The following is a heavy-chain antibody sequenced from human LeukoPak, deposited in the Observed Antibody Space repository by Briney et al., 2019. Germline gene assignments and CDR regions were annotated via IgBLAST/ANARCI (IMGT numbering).Heavy chain of an antibody. V-gene: IGHV4-4*02. CDR1: GGSISSSNW. D-gene: IGHD2-2*02. Sequence: SGTLSLTCAVSGGSISSSNWWSWVRRPPGKGLEWIGEIYHSGSTNYNPSLKSRVTISVDKSKNQFSLKLSSVTAADTAVYYCAREGYQLLYLRAFDIWGQGTMVTVSS. CDR2: IYHSGST. J-gene: IGHJ3*02. CDR3: AREGYQLLYLRAFDI.